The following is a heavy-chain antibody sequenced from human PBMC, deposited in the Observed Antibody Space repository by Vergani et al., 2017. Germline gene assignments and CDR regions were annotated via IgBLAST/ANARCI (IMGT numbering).Heavy chain of an antibody. CDR3: ATSPYYDISKLFFDY. Sequence: EVHLLESGGGLVQPGGSLRLSCAASGFTFSNHAMSWVRQAPGKGLEWVSGVSGSGGTTYYADSVKGRFTISRDNSKNTLYLQMNSLRAEDTAVYYCATSPYYDISKLFFDYWGQGTLVTVSS. CDR1: GFTFSNHA. J-gene: IGHJ4*02. CDR2: VSGSGGTT. D-gene: IGHD3-9*01. V-gene: IGHV3-23*01.